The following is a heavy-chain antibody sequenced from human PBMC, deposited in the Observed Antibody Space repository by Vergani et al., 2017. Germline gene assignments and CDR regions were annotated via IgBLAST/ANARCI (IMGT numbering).Heavy chain of an antibody. CDR3: ATDIPYGDLLHPIHLDY. CDR2: INRNSGGT. Sequence: QVQLVQSGAEVKKPGASVKVSCKASGYTFSGYYMHWVRQAPGQGLEWMGWINRNSGGTNDAQKFQGRVTMTEDTSTDTAYMELSRLTSEDTAVYYCATDIPYGDLLHPIHLDYWGQGTLVTVSS. D-gene: IGHD4-17*01. J-gene: IGHJ4*02. CDR1: GYTFSGYY. V-gene: IGHV1-2*02.